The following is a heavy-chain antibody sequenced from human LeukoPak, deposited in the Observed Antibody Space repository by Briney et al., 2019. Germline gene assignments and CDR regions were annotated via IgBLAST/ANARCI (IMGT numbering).Heavy chain of an antibody. CDR3: ARLTGSAI. CDR1: GASVSAYY. Sequence: PSETLSLTCTVSGASVSAYYWSWIRQPAGKGLEWIGRFYARGNTIYNPSLKSRVAMSVDTSKNHFSLKLTSVTAADTAVYYCARLTGSAIWGQGTMVTVSS. CDR2: FYARGNT. V-gene: IGHV4-4*07. D-gene: IGHD3-10*01. J-gene: IGHJ3*02.